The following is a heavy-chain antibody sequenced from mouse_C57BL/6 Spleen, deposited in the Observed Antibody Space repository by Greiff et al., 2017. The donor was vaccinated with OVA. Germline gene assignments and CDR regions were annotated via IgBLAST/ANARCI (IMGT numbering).Heavy chain of an antibody. CDR2: IDPSDSYT. CDR3: ARRQLRPYYFDY. CDR1: GYTFTSYW. D-gene: IGHD3-2*02. J-gene: IGHJ2*01. V-gene: IGHV1-69*01. Sequence: QVQLQQPGAELVMPGASVKLSCKASGYTFTSYWMHWVKQRPGQGLEWIGEIDPSDSYTNYNQKFKGKSTLTVDKSSSTAYMQLSSLTSEDSAVYYCARRQLRPYYFDYWGQGTTLTVSS.